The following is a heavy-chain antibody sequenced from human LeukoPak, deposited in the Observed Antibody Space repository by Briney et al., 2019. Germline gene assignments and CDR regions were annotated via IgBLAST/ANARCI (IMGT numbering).Heavy chain of an antibody. V-gene: IGHV4-31*03. Sequence: PSETLSLTCTVSGGSISSGGYYWSWIRQHPGKGLEWIGYIYYSGSTYYNPSLKSRVTISVDTSKNQFSLKLSSVTAADTAVYYCASGYDSSGYQFDYWGQGTLVTVSS. CDR2: IYYSGST. CDR3: ASGYDSSGYQFDY. D-gene: IGHD3-22*01. CDR1: GGSISSGGYY. J-gene: IGHJ4*02.